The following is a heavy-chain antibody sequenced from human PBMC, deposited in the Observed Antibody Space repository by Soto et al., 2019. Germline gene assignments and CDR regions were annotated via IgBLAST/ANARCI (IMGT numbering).Heavy chain of an antibody. CDR2: IKQDGSEK. CDR3: ARSPLLRYFDWPLYYFDY. J-gene: IGHJ4*02. V-gene: IGHV3-7*01. D-gene: IGHD3-9*01. Sequence: PGGSLSLSCAASGFTFSSYWMSWVRQAPGKGLEWVANIKQDGSEKYYVDSVKGRFTISRDNAKNSLYLQMNSLRAEDTAVYYCARSPLLRYFDWPLYYFDYWGQGTLVTV. CDR1: GFTFSSYW.